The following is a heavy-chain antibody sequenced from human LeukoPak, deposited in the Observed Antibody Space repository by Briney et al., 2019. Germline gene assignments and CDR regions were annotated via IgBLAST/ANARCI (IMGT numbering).Heavy chain of an antibody. V-gene: IGHV4-59*08. D-gene: IGHD3-3*01. CDR1: GGSISSYY. CDR2: IYYSGST. J-gene: IGHJ4*02. CDR3: ARHPYYDFWSGNL. Sequence: PSETLSLTCTVSGGSISSYYWSWIRQPPGKGLEWIGYIYYSGSTNYNPSLKSRVTISVDTSKNQFSLKLSSVTAADTAVYYCARHPYYDFWSGNLWGQGTLVTVSS.